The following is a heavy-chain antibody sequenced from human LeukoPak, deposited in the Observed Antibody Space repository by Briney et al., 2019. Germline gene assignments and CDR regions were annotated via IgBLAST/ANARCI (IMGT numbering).Heavy chain of an antibody. Sequence: GGSLRLSCEASGFTFNSYSFNWVRQAPGKGLEWVSSISSSSSYIYYADSVKGRFTISRDNAKNSLYLQMNSLRAEDTAVYYCARDSSSRGFDYWGQGTLVTVSS. CDR1: GFTFNSYS. J-gene: IGHJ4*02. D-gene: IGHD6-13*01. V-gene: IGHV3-21*01. CDR2: ISSSSSYI. CDR3: ARDSSSRGFDY.